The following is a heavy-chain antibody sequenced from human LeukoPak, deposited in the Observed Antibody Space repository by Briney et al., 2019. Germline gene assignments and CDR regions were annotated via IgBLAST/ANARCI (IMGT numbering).Heavy chain of an antibody. CDR1: GFSFSSYS. J-gene: IGHJ4*02. CDR2: ISSTSSYI. Sequence: GGSLRLSCAASGFSFSSYSMNWVRQAPGKGLEWVSSISSTSSYIYYADSVKGRFTISRDNAKNSLYLQMNSLRAEDTAVYYCARVPYDSSGYYQPLDYWGQGTLVTVSS. V-gene: IGHV3-21*01. D-gene: IGHD3-22*01. CDR3: ARVPYDSSGYYQPLDY.